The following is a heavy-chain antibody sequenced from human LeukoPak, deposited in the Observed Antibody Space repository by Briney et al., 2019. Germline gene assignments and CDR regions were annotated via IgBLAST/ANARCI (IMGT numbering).Heavy chain of an antibody. V-gene: IGHV3-7*01. J-gene: IGHJ6*03. CDR3: ARDAKSTTIFGEVPNETTYYYYYYMDV. D-gene: IGHD3-3*01. CDR2: IRQDGSEK. CDR1: GFTFSSCE. Sequence: GGSLRLSCAASGFTFSSCEMNWVRQAPGKGLEWVANIRQDGSEKYYVDAVKGRFSISRDNAKKSLYLQMNSLRAEDTAVYYCARDAKSTTIFGEVPNETTYYYYYYMDVWGKGTTVTVSS.